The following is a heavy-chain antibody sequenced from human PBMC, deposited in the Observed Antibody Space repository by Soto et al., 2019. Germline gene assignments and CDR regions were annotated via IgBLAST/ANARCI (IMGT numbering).Heavy chain of an antibody. V-gene: IGHV3-30*18. CDR1: GFTFSSYG. CDR2: ISYDGSNK. Sequence: GGSLRLSCAASGFTFSSYGMHWGRQAPCKGLEWVAVISYDGSNKYYADSVKGRFTISRDNSKDTLYLQMNSLRTEDTAVYYCAKDPYSSGWYLSASYMDVWGKGTRVTVCS. CDR3: AKDPYSSGWYLSASYMDV. D-gene: IGHD6-19*01. J-gene: IGHJ6*03.